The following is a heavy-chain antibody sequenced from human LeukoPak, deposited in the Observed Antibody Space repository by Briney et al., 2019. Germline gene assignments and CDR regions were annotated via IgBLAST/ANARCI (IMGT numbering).Heavy chain of an antibody. CDR2: ISGDGGST. CDR1: GFTFSSYG. V-gene: IGHV3-43*02. CDR3: ANMATTISTFDY. Sequence: GGSLRLTCAASGFTFSSYGLSWVRQAPGKGLEWVSLISGDGGSTYYADSVKGRFTISRDNSKNSLYLQMNSLRTEDTALYYCANMATTISTFDYWGQGTLVTVSS. D-gene: IGHD5-24*01. J-gene: IGHJ4*02.